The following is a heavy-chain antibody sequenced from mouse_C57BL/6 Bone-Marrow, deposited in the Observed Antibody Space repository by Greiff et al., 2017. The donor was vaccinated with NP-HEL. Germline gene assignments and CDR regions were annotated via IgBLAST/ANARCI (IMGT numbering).Heavy chain of an antibody. CDR1: GYTFTSYW. D-gene: IGHD4-1*01. Sequence: VKLQQPGAELVKPGASVKLSCKASGYTFTSYWMHWVKQRPGQGLEWIGMIHPNSGSTNYNEKFKSKATLTVDKSSSTAYMQLSSLTSEDSAVYYCARSGNWDYFDYWGQGTTLTVSS. CDR3: ARSGNWDYFDY. J-gene: IGHJ2*01. CDR2: IHPNSGST. V-gene: IGHV1-64*01.